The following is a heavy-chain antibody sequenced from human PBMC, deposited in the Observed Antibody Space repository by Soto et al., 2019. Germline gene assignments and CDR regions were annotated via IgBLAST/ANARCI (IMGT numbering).Heavy chain of an antibody. Sequence: QVQLVQSGAEVKKPGASVKVSCKASGYTFTSYYMHWVRQAPGQGLEWMGIINPSGGSTSYAQKFQGRVTMPRDTSTSTVDMELRSLRSEDTAVYYCARDERSAYSSGWYYFDYWGQGTLVTVSS. CDR1: GYTFTSYY. D-gene: IGHD6-19*01. CDR2: INPSGGST. V-gene: IGHV1-46*01. CDR3: ARDERSAYSSGWYYFDY. J-gene: IGHJ4*02.